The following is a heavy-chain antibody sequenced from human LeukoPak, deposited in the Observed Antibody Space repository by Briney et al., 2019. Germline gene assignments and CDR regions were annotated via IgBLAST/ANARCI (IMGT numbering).Heavy chain of an antibody. CDR2: IHYLGST. CDR1: GDSMSHYY. V-gene: IGHV4-59*01. Sequence: SETLSLTCSVSGDSMSHYYWSWIRQPPGKGLEWIGYIHYLGSTKYNPSLKSRLTISVDTSKSHFSLRLTSVTAADTAIYYCARTGTTFFDCWGQGSLVTVSS. J-gene: IGHJ4*02. D-gene: IGHD1-7*01. CDR3: ARTGTTFFDC.